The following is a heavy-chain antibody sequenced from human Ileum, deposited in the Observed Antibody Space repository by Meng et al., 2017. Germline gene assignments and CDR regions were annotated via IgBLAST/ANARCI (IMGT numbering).Heavy chain of an antibody. Sequence: QVQLQESGPGLGMPSETLALTCSVSGASISSHYWTWIRQPPGKGLAYIGYIYYRGGASYNPSLRSRVTMSVDTSKNQFSLNLSSVTAADTAVYYCARLLDSSDWGWFDPWGQGTLVTVSS. V-gene: IGHV4-59*08. J-gene: IGHJ5*02. CDR3: ARLLDSSDWGWFDP. D-gene: IGHD3-22*01. CDR2: IYYRGGA. CDR1: GASISSHY.